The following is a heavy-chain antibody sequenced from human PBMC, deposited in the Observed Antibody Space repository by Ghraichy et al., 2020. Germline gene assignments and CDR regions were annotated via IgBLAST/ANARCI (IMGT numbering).Heavy chain of an antibody. J-gene: IGHJ6*03. D-gene: IGHD6-6*01. Sequence: GGSLRLSCAASGFTFSSYAMHWVRQAPGKGLEWVAVISYDGSNKYYADSVKGRFTISRDNSKNTLYLQMNSLRAEDTAVYYCAREFWHSSSSGSQDYYYYMDVWGKGTTVTVSS. CDR1: GFTFSSYA. V-gene: IGHV3-30*04. CDR3: AREFWHSSSSGSQDYYYYMDV. CDR2: ISYDGSNK.